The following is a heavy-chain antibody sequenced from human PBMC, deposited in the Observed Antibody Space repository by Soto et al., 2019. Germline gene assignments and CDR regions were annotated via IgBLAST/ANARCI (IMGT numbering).Heavy chain of an antibody. V-gene: IGHV3-23*01. CDR3: AKEQSNSGNWNYYGMDV. Sequence: GGSLRLSCAASGFTFSSYAMSWVRQTPGKGLEWVSTLSGSGGTTYYADSVKGRFTMSRDNSKNTLYLQMNSLRVEDTAVFYCAKEQSNSGNWNYYGMDVWGQGTTVTVSS. CDR1: GFTFSSYA. J-gene: IGHJ6*02. CDR2: LSGSGGTT. D-gene: IGHD1-1*01.